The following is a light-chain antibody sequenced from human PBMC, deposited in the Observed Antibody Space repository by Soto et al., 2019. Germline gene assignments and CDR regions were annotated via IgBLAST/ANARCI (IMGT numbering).Light chain of an antibody. CDR3: QQRCT. Sequence: EIVLTQSPGTLSLSPGERATLSCRASEFLSSSYLVWYQQKPGQAPRLLIYAASRRATGIPDRFSGSGSATEYALTINTLEPEDFAVYYCQQRCTFGQGTQLEIK. CDR2: AAS. V-gene: IGKV3-20*01. CDR1: EFLSSSY. J-gene: IGKJ2*02.